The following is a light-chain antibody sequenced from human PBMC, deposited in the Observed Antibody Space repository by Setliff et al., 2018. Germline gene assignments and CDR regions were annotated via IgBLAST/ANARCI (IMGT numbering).Light chain of an antibody. V-gene: IGLV2-14*01. J-gene: IGLJ1*01. CDR1: ISDVGSYDL. CDR3: NAYTGGTTYV. CDR2: VVS. Sequence: QPALAQPASVSGSPGQSITISCTGTISDVGSYDLVSWYQQHPGKAPKLIIYVVSDRPSGVSNRFSGSNSGNTASLTISGLQTEDEADYYCNAYTGGTTYVFGTGTKVTV.